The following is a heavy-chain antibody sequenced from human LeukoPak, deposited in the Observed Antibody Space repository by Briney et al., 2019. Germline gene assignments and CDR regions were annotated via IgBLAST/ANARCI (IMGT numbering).Heavy chain of an antibody. D-gene: IGHD4-17*01. V-gene: IGHV4-30-4*01. Sequence: PSETLSLTCTVSGGSINSADYIWTWIRQPPGKGLEWIGRFHHGGSPSYNPSLQSRVTISADTSKNQFAPNLRSVTGADTAVYYCTRGLPTDKIDYWGQGTLVTVSS. J-gene: IGHJ4*02. CDR3: TRGLPTDKIDY. CDR2: FHHGGSP. CDR1: GGSINSADYI.